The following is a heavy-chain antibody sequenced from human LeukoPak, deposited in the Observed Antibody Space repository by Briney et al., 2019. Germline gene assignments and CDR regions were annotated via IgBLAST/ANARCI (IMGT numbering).Heavy chain of an antibody. Sequence: PGGSLRLSCAASGFTFSTYAMHWVRQAPGKGLEWVTIISYDGRNKYYADSVMGRFTISRDNSKNTLYLQMNSLTTEDTAIYYCARDTRTTSAWFGIDSWGQGTLVTVSS. CDR2: ISYDGRNK. CDR3: ARDTRTTSAWFGIDS. D-gene: IGHD3-10*01. V-gene: IGHV3-30*04. CDR1: GFTFSTYA. J-gene: IGHJ4*02.